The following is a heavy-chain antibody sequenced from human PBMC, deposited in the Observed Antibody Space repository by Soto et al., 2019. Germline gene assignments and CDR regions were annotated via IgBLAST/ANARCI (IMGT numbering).Heavy chain of an antibody. CDR3: ARDHLEAPGYCSGGSCYWFAFDI. D-gene: IGHD2-15*01. CDR1: GYTFTSYY. CDR2: INPRGGST. J-gene: IGHJ3*02. V-gene: IGHV1-46*03. Sequence: QVQLVQSGAEVKKPGASVKVSCKASGYTFTSYYMHWVRQAPGQGLEWMGIINPRGGSTSYAQKVQGRVTMTRDTSTSTVYMELSSLRSEATAVYYCARDHLEAPGYCSGGSCYWFAFDIWGQGTMVTVSS.